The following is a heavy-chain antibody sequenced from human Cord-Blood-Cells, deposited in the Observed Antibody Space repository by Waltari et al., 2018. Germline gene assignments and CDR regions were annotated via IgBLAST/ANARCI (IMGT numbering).Heavy chain of an antibody. CDR1: GFTFSSYG. CDR3: ARGTESNDY. J-gene: IGHJ4*02. Sequence: QVQLVESGGGVVQPGRSLRLSCAASGFTFSSYGMHWVRQAPGKGLEWVAVIWYDGSNKYYADSVKGRFTISRYNSKNTLYLQMNSLRAEDTAVYYCARGTESNDYWGQGTLVAVSS. V-gene: IGHV3-33*01. D-gene: IGHD4-4*01. CDR2: IWYDGSNK.